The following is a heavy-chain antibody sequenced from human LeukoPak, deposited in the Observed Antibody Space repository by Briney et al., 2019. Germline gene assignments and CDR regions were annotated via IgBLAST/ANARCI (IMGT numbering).Heavy chain of an antibody. D-gene: IGHD5-18*01. CDR1: GGSISSYY. Sequence: PSETLSLTCTVSGGSISSYYWSWIRQPAGKGLEWIGRIYTSGSTNYNPSLKSRVTMSVDTSKNQFSLKLSSVTAAGTAVYYCARGRGYSYGLYNWFDPWGQGTLVTVSS. J-gene: IGHJ5*02. CDR3: ARGRGYSYGLYNWFDP. CDR2: IYTSGST. V-gene: IGHV4-4*07.